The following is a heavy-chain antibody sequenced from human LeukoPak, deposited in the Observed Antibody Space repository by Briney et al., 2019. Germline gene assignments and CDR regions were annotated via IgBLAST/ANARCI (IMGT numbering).Heavy chain of an antibody. Sequence: ASVKVSCKASGYTFTSYGISWVRQAPGQGLEWMGWISAYNGNTNYAQKLQGRVTMTTDTSTSTAYMELRSLRSDDTAVYYCARITYYDILTRSYYFDYWGQGTLVTVSS. V-gene: IGHV1-18*01. CDR3: ARITYYDILTRSYYFDY. CDR2: ISAYNGNT. CDR1: GYTFTSYG. J-gene: IGHJ4*02. D-gene: IGHD3-9*01.